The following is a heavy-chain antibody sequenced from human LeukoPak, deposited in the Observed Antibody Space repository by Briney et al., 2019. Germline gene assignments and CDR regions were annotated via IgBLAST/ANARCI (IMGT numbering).Heavy chain of an antibody. CDR2: IYHSGTT. CDR3: ARANYYDNSGYSRGAFDI. CDR1: GYSISSGYY. D-gene: IGHD3-22*01. V-gene: IGHV4-38-2*02. J-gene: IGHJ3*02. Sequence: SETLSLTCTVSGYSISSGYYWGWIRQPPGMGLEWIGSIYHSGTTYYNPSLKSRVTISLDTSKNQFSLKVNSVTAADTAVYYCARANYYDNSGYSRGAFDIWGQGTMVTVSS.